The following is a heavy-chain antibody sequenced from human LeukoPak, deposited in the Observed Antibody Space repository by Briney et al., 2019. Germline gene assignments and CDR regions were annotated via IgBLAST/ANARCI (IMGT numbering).Heavy chain of an antibody. Sequence: GGSLRLSCAASGFTLDSYEMKWVRRAPGRGLEWVSYVRANGDTTYYAESVRGRFSISKDNAKTSLSLQMNSLRVEDTAVYYCATGGESSSSYFGHWGQGTLVTVFS. CDR2: VRANGDTT. D-gene: IGHD2-15*01. CDR3: ATGGESSSSYFGH. J-gene: IGHJ1*01. V-gene: IGHV3-48*03. CDR1: GFTLDSYE.